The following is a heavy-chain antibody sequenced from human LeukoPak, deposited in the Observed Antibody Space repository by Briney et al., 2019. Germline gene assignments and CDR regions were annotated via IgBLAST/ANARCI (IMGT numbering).Heavy chain of an antibody. D-gene: IGHD3-16*02. CDR2: ISAYNGNT. Sequence: GASVKVSCKASGYTFTSYGISWVRQAPGQGLEWMGWISAYNGNTNYAQKLQGRVTMTTDTSTSTAYMELRSLRSDDTAVYYCARGDVWGSYPFWFDPWGQGTLVTVSS. CDR3: ARGDVWGSYPFWFDP. CDR1: GYTFTSYG. J-gene: IGHJ5*02. V-gene: IGHV1-18*01.